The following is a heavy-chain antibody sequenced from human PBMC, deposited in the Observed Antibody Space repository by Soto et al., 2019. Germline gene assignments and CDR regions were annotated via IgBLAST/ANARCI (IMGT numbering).Heavy chain of an antibody. Sequence: SETLSLTCTVSGGSISSSSYYWGWIRQPPGKGLEWIGSIYYSGSTYYNPSLKSRVTISVDTSKNQFSLKLSSVTAADTAVYYCARGSGTTFSDYWGQGTLVTVSS. CDR2: IYYSGST. CDR3: ARGSGTTFSDY. V-gene: IGHV4-39*07. J-gene: IGHJ4*02. CDR1: GGSISSSSYY. D-gene: IGHD4-17*01.